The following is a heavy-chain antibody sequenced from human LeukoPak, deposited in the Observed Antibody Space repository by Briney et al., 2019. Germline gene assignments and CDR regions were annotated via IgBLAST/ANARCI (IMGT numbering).Heavy chain of an antibody. D-gene: IGHD4-23*01. CDR3: ARGFRARYGGYYFDY. V-gene: IGHV5-51*01. CDR2: IYPGDSDT. Sequence: GESLKISCKGSGYSFTSSWIGWVRQMPGKGLEWMGIIYPGDSDTRSSPSFQGQVTISADKSISTAYLQWSSLKASDTAMYYCARGFRARYGGYYFDYWGQGTLVTVSS. CDR1: GYSFTSSW. J-gene: IGHJ4*02.